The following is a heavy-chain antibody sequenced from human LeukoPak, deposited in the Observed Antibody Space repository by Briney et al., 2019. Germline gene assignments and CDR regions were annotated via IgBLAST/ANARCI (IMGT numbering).Heavy chain of an antibody. CDR3: ARDYYGSKSSSFDP. CDR1: GGTFSSYA. D-gene: IGHD3-10*01. V-gene: IGHV1-69*13. CDR2: IIPIFGTA. J-gene: IGHJ5*02. Sequence: SVKVSCKASGGTFSSYAISWVRQAPGQGLEWMGGIIPIFGTANYAQKFQGRVTITADESTSTAYMELTSLRYEDTAVYYCARDYYGSKSSSFDPWGQGTLVTVSS.